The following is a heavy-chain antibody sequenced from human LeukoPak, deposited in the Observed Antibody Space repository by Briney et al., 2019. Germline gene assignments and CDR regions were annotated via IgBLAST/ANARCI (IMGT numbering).Heavy chain of an antibody. CDR1: GGSFSGYY. D-gene: IGHD2-2*01. Sequence: PSETLSLTCAVYGGSFSGYYWSWIRQPPGKGLEWIGEINHSGSTNYNPSLKSRVTTSVDTSKNQFSLKLSSVTAADTAVYYCARHIVVVPAAHPTAFDIWGQGTMVTVSS. J-gene: IGHJ3*02. CDR3: ARHIVVVPAAHPTAFDI. CDR2: INHSGST. V-gene: IGHV4-34*01.